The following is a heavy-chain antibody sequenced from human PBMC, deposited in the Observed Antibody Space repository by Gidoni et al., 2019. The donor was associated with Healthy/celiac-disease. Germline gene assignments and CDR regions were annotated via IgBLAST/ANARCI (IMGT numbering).Heavy chain of an antibody. V-gene: IGHV3-48*03. Sequence: FTISRDNAKNSLYLQMNSLRAEDTAVYYCARGRGGYEIDYWGQGTLVTVSS. CDR3: ARGRGGYEIDY. J-gene: IGHJ4*02. D-gene: IGHD5-12*01.